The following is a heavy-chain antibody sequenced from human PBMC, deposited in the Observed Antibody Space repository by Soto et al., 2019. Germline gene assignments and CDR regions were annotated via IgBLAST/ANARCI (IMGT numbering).Heavy chain of an antibody. CDR3: TRENIENSDGLYDAFDI. Sequence: ASVKVSCKTSGYTFTDYYTHWVRQAPGQGLEWTGWMNPKSGGAYFAQKFQGRVTLTRDTSIGTAHIEVNSLTSDDTAVYCCTRENIENSDGLYDAFDIWGQGTTVTVSS. CDR2: MNPKSGGA. CDR1: GYTFTDYY. V-gene: IGHV1-2*02. J-gene: IGHJ3*02. D-gene: IGHD5-18*01.